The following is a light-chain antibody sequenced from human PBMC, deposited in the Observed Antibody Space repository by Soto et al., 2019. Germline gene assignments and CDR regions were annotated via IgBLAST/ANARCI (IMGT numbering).Light chain of an antibody. CDR3: RSYAGSSTVV. Sequence: QSALTQPVSVSGSPGQSITISCTGTSSDVGSYNLVSWYQQHPGKAPKVMIYEGSKRPSGVSNRFSGSKSGNTASLTISGLQAEDEADYYCRSYAGSSTVVFGGGTKLTVL. CDR1: SSDVGSYNL. CDR2: EGS. V-gene: IGLV2-23*01. J-gene: IGLJ2*01.